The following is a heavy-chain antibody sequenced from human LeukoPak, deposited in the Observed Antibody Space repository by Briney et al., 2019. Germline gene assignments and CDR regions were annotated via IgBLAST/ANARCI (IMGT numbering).Heavy chain of an antibody. J-gene: IGHJ6*03. CDR3: ARGAVNDYYMDV. CDR1: GFTFSSYS. D-gene: IGHD4-11*01. CDR2: ISSSSSYI. Sequence: GGSLRLSCAASGFTFSSYSMNWVRQAPGKGLEWVSSISSSSSYIYYADSVKGRFTISRDNSKNTLYLQMNSLRAEDTAVYYCARGAVNDYYMDVWGKGTTVTVSS. V-gene: IGHV3-21*04.